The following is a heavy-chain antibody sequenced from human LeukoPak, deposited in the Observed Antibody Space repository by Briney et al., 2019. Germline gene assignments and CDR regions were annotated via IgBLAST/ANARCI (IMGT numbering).Heavy chain of an antibody. V-gene: IGHV5-51*01. CDR1: GYSFTTYW. Sequence: GESLKISCKGSGYSFTTYWIAWVRQMPGKGLEWMGIIYPGDSDNRYSPSFQGQVTISADKSISTAYLQWSSLKASDTAMYYCARLDGSGSYSRGPGYWGQGTLVTVSS. CDR2: IYPGDSDN. D-gene: IGHD3-10*01. J-gene: IGHJ4*02. CDR3: ARLDGSGSYSRGPGY.